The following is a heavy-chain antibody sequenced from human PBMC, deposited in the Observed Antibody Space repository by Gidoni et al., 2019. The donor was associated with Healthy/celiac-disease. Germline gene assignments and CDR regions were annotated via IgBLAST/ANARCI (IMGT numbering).Heavy chain of an antibody. CDR2: INPNSGGT. CDR3: ARAYVWGSYRYTGWFDP. CDR1: GYTFTGSY. V-gene: IGHV1-2*02. D-gene: IGHD3-16*02. Sequence: QVQLVQSGAEVKKPGASVKVSCKASGYTFTGSYMHWVRQAPGQGLEWMGWINPNSGGTNYAQKFQGRVTMTRDTSISTAYMELSRLRSDDTAVYYCARAYVWGSYRYTGWFDPWGQGTLVTVSS. J-gene: IGHJ5*02.